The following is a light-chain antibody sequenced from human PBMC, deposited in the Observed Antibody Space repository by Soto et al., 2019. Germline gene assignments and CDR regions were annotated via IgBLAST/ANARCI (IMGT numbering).Light chain of an antibody. CDR2: EVS. CDR3: SSYTAIGTLWV. J-gene: IGLJ3*02. V-gene: IGLV2-14*01. Sequence: QSALTQPASVSGSPGQSITISCTGTSSDVGGYNYVSWYQQHPGKAPKLMIDEVSNRPSGVSNRFSGSKSGNTASLTISGLQAEDEADYYCSSYTAIGTLWVFGGGTKLTVL. CDR1: SSDVGGYNY.